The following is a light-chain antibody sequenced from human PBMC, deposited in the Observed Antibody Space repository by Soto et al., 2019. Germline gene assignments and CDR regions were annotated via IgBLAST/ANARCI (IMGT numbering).Light chain of an antibody. CDR2: KAS. CDR1: QGIRND. V-gene: IGKV1-5*03. CDR3: QQYDTYSMYT. J-gene: IGKJ2*01. Sequence: IQMTQPPSSLSASVGDRVTITCRASQGIRNDLGWYQQKPGKAPKLLIYKASTLKSGVPSRFSGSGSGTEFTLIISSLQPDDFATYYCQQYDTYSMYTFGQGTKVDIK.